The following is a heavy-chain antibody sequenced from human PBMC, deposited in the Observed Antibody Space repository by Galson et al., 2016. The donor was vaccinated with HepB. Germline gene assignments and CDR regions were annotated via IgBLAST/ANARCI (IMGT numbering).Heavy chain of an antibody. CDR1: GFTFSSYW. J-gene: IGHJ4*02. D-gene: IGHD2-21*01. Sequence: SLRLSCAASGFTFSSYWMSWVRRAPGKGLEWVSTIERNGSDTYYADSVKGRFTISRDNAKKTLYLQMNSLRTEDTAVYYCVRESNELTDRVEGDCWGQGTLVTVSS. V-gene: IGHV3-7*03. CDR2: IERNGSDT. CDR3: VRESNELTDRVEGDC.